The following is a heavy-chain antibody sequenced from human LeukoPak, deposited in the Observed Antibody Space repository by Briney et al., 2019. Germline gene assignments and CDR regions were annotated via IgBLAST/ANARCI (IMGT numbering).Heavy chain of an antibody. Sequence: GGSLRLSCAASGFTFSIYGVHWLRQAQGKGLDLVAVIRYDGGNKRYADSVEGRFTISRDNSKNTLDLQMNSLRAEDTAVYYCASASCSGSSCYSGYFDYWGQGCLVTVSS. CDR3: ASASCSGSSCYSGYFDY. CDR2: IRYDGGNK. J-gene: IGHJ4*02. D-gene: IGHD2-15*01. CDR1: GFTFSIYG. V-gene: IGHV3-33*01.